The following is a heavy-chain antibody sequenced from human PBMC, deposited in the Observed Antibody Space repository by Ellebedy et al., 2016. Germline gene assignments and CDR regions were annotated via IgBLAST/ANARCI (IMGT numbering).Heavy chain of an antibody. D-gene: IGHD3-22*01. CDR3: ARGLGSGYYPDY. J-gene: IGHJ4*02. CDR1: GGSFSGYY. CDR2: INHSGST. Sequence: SETLSLXXAVYGGSFSGYYWSWIRQPPGKGLEWIGEINHSGSTNYNPSLKSRVTISVDTSKNQFSLKLSSVTAADTAVYYCARGLGSGYYPDYWGQGTLVTVSS. V-gene: IGHV4-34*01.